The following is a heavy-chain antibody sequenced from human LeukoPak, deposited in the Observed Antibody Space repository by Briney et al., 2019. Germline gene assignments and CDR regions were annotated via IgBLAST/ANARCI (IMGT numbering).Heavy chain of an antibody. V-gene: IGHV3-74*01. J-gene: IGHJ5*02. CDR2: INSDGSST. Sequence: PGGSLRLSCAASGFTFSSYWMHWVRHAPGKGLVWVSRINSDGSSTSYADSVKGRFTISRDNAKNTLYLQMNSLRAEDTAVYYCARDPRYCSSTSCLTQFDPWGQGTLVTVSS. CDR1: GFTFSSYW. CDR3: ARDPRYCSSTSCLTQFDP. D-gene: IGHD2-2*01.